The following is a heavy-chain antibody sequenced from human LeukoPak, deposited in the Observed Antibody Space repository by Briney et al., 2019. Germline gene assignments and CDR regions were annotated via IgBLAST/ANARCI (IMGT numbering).Heavy chain of an antibody. Sequence: GGSLRLPCAASGFTFSSYAMHWVRQAPGKGLEWVAVISYDGSNKYYADSVKGRFTISRDNSKNTLYLQMNSLRAEDTAVYYCARDRVWGLDGGTDAFDIWGQGTMVTVSS. CDR2: ISYDGSNK. CDR1: GFTFSSYA. D-gene: IGHD3-16*01. CDR3: ARDRVWGLDGGTDAFDI. V-gene: IGHV3-30-3*01. J-gene: IGHJ3*02.